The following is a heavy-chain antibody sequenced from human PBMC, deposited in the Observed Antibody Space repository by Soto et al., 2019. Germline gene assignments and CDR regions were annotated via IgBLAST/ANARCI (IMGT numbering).Heavy chain of an antibody. Sequence: SLRLSCAASGFTFSSYGMHWVRQAPGKGLEWVAVIWYDGSVKNYADSVKGRLTISRDNVKNTLYLLMDSLRAEDTAVYYCARGDCVGGSCYSLAGSFYYYMDAWGKGTTVTVSS. CDR1: GFTFSSYG. J-gene: IGHJ6*03. CDR3: ARGDCVGGSCYSLAGSFYYYMDA. CDR2: IWYDGSVK. V-gene: IGHV3-33*01. D-gene: IGHD2-15*01.